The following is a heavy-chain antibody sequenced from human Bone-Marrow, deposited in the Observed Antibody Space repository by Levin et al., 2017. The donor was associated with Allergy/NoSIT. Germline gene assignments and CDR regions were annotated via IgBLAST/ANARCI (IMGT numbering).Heavy chain of an antibody. CDR2: FDPEHEET. CDR1: GYSLTELS. V-gene: IGHV1-24*01. D-gene: IGHD6-19*01. Sequence: RASVKVSCKVSGYSLTELSMHWVRQAPGEGLEWMGGFDPEHEETVYAQKFQGRVTMTEDTSTDTAYMELSSLRSDDTAIYYCATDLVGYSSTWRLGYLRGWFDPWGQGTLVTVSS. CDR3: ATDLVGYSSTWRLGYLRGWFDP. J-gene: IGHJ5*02.